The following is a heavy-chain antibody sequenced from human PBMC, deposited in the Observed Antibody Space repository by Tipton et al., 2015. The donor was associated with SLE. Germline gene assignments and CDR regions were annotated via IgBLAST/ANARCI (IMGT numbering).Heavy chain of an antibody. D-gene: IGHD1-1*01. V-gene: IGHV3-7*04. J-gene: IGHJ4*02. CDR3: ARGSEHNLH. CDR2: INHGGSEK. CDR1: GFTFSNYW. Sequence: GSLRLSCAASGFTFSNYWMHWVRQAPGKGLEWVANINHGGSEKYYVDSVKGRFTISRDNAKNSLYLQMNSLRAEDTAVYYCARGSEHNLHWGQGTLVTVSS.